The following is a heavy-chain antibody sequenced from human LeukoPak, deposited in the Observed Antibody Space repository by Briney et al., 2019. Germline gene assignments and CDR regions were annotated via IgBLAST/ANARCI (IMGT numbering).Heavy chain of an antibody. CDR1: GASISSYY. V-gene: IGHV4-59*01. CDR3: ARGGTTVTPGLLWFDP. D-gene: IGHD4-17*01. Sequence: SETLSLTCTVSGASISSYYWSWVRQPPGKGLEWIGHIYYSGSTNYNPSLKSRVTISVNTSNNQFSLKLSSVTAADTAVYYCARGGTTVTPGLLWFDPWGQGTLVTVSS. CDR2: IYYSGST. J-gene: IGHJ5*02.